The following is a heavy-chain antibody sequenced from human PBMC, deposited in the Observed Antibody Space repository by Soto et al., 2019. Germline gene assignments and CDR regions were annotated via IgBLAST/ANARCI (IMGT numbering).Heavy chain of an antibody. D-gene: IGHD3-10*01. CDR3: AQKGTWFGESWYDY. CDR1: GFSLSTSGVG. J-gene: IGHJ4*02. Sequence: SGPTLVNPTQTLTLTCTFSGFSLSTSGVGVGWIRQPPGKALEWLALIYWNDDKRYSPSLKSRLTITKDTSKNQVVLTMTNMDLVDRATYYCAQKGTWFGESWYDYWGQGTLVTVSS. CDR2: IYWNDDK. V-gene: IGHV2-5*01.